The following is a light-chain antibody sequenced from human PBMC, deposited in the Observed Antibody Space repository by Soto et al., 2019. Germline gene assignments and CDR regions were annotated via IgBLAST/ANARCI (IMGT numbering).Light chain of an antibody. CDR2: EVS. CDR1: SSDIGGYNY. J-gene: IGLJ2*01. V-gene: IGLV2-14*01. CDR3: TSYTGATLL. Sequence: QSVLTQPASVSGSPGQSITISCSGTSSDIGGYNYVSWYQQHPGKAPKLMISEVSYRPSGVSDRFSGSKSGNTASLTISGLQAEDEAAYYCTSYTGATLLFGGGTKLTVL.